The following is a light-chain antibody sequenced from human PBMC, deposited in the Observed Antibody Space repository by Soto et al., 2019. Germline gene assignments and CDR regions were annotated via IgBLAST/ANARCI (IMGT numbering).Light chain of an antibody. CDR3: QVWDSSTARV. CDR2: RDS. CDR1: NIGSEN. J-gene: IGLJ3*02. V-gene: IGLV3-9*01. Sequence: SYELTQPLSVSVALGQTARITCGGNNIGSENVHWYQQKPGQAPVLVIYRDSNRPSGIPERFSGSNSGNTATLTISRAQAGDEADYYCQVWDSSTARVFGGGTMLTVL.